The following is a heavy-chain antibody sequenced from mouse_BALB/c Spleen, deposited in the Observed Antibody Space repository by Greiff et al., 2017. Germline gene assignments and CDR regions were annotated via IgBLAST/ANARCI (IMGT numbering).Heavy chain of an antibody. CDR2: ISSGGSYT. CDR3: ARGTARALFDY. Sequence: EVQLVESGGGLVKPGGSLKLSCAASGFTFSSYAMSWVRQSPEKRLEWVAEISSGGSYTYYPDTVTGRFTISRDNAKNTLYLEMSSLRSEDTAMYYCARGTARALFDYWGQGTTLTVSS. D-gene: IGHD3-2*01. J-gene: IGHJ2*01. CDR1: GFTFSSYA. V-gene: IGHV5-9-4*01.